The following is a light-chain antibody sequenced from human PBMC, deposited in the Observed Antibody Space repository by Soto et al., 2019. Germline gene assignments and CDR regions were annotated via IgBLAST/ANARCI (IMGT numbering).Light chain of an antibody. CDR2: GNS. Sequence: QLVLTQPPSVSGAPGQRVTISCTGSSSNIGAGYDVHWYQQLPGTAPQLLIYGNSKRPSGVPDRFSGSKSGTSASLAITGLNDEDEAHDYCQSDYISLSVVFGGGTKVTDL. J-gene: IGLJ2*01. CDR1: SSNIGAGYD. CDR3: QSDYISLSVV. V-gene: IGLV1-40*01.